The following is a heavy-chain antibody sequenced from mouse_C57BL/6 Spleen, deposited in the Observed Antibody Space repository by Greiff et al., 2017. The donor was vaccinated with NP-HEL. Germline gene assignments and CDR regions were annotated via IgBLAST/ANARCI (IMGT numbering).Heavy chain of an antibody. CDR2: IDPEDGET. D-gene: IGHD2-4*01. Sequence: EVMLVESGAELVKPGASVKLSCTASGFNIKDYYLHWVKQRTEQGLEWIGRIDPEDGETKYAPKFQGKATITADTSSNTAYLQLSSLTTEDTAVYYCARMRDDYPFAYWGQGTLVTVSA. J-gene: IGHJ3*01. CDR1: GFNIKDYY. CDR3: ARMRDDYPFAY. V-gene: IGHV14-2*01.